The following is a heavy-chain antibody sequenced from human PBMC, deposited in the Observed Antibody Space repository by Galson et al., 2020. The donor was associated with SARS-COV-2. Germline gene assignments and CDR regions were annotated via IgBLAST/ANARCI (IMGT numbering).Heavy chain of an antibody. V-gene: IGHV3-7*01. CDR1: GFTFNDFW. J-gene: IGHJ4*02. Sequence: GGSLRLSCEVSGFTFNDFWMSWFRQAPGKGLEWVANIKGDGSETNYADFVKGRFSISRDNAANSLYLQMNSLGVEDSAVYYCSREGWQGGYWGQGTRVTVCS. CDR3: SREGWQGGY. CDR2: IKGDGSET. D-gene: IGHD2-15*01.